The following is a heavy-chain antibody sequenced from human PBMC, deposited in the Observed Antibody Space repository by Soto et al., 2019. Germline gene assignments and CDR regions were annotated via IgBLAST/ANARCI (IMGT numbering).Heavy chain of an antibody. J-gene: IGHJ3*02. Sequence: GSLRLSCAASGFTFSSYAMSWVRQAPGKGLEWVSAISGSGGSTYYADSVKGRFTISRDNSKNTLYLQMNSLRAEDTAVYYCAKDLSRMIVVVITTGSLDAFDIWGQGTMVTVSS. V-gene: IGHV3-23*01. CDR3: AKDLSRMIVVVITTGSLDAFDI. CDR2: ISGSGGST. CDR1: GFTFSSYA. D-gene: IGHD3-22*01.